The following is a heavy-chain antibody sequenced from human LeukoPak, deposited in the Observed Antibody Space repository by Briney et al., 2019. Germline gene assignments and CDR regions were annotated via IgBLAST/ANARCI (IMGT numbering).Heavy chain of an antibody. CDR1: GFTFSSYA. D-gene: IGHD3-16*02. CDR2: ISYGGSNK. Sequence: PGGSLRLSCAASGFTFSSYAMHWVRQAPGKGLEWVAVISYGGSNKYYADSVKGRFTISRDNSKNTLYLQMNSLRAEDTAVYYCARPSTYDYVWGSYRYLDYWGQGTLVTVSS. J-gene: IGHJ4*02. CDR3: ARPSTYDYVWGSYRYLDY. V-gene: IGHV3-30*01.